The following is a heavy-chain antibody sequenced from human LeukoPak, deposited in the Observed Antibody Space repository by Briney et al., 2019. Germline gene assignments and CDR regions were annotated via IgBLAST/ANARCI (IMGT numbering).Heavy chain of an antibody. CDR3: ARSSYSYYYFDY. J-gene: IGHJ4*02. CDR2: ISAYNGNT. V-gene: IGHV1-18*01. CDR1: GYTFTSYD. D-gene: IGHD3-10*01. Sequence: GASVKVSCKASGYTFTSYDINWVRQAPGQGLEWMGWISAYNGNTNYAQKLQGRVTMTTDTSTSTAYMELRSLRSDDTAVYYCARSSYSYYYFDYWGQGTLVTVSS.